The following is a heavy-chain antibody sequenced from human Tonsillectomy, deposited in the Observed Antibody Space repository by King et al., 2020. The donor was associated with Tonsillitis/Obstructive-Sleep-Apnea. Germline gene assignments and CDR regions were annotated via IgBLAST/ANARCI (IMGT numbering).Heavy chain of an antibody. D-gene: IGHD3-9*01. J-gene: IGHJ4*02. CDR1: GYTFTGYY. CDR3: ARGRYFDWLSGL. Sequence: VQLVESGAEVKKPGASVKVSCTASGYTFTGYYMHWVRQAPGQGLEWMGWINPNSGGTNSAQNFQGRVTMTRDTSISTAYMELSRLRSDDTAVYYCARGRYFDWLSGLWGQGTLVTVSS. CDR2: INPNSGGT. V-gene: IGHV1-2*02.